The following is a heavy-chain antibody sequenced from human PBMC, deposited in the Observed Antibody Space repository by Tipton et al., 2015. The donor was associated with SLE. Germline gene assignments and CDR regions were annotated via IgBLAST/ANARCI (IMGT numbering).Heavy chain of an antibody. Sequence: SLRLSCATSGFTFSSYALSWVRQAPGKGLEWVVFIRADGSNKDYADSVKGRFTISRDNSKNTLYLQMNRLRVEDTAVYYCAGGTGAYFDHWGQGTLVTVSS. CDR2: IRADGSNK. CDR1: GFTFSSYA. V-gene: IGHV3-30*02. D-gene: IGHD3-16*01. J-gene: IGHJ4*02. CDR3: AGGTGAYFDH.